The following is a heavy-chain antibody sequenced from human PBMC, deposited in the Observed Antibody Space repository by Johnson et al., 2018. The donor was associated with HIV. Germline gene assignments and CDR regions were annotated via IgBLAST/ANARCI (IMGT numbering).Heavy chain of an antibody. CDR1: GFTFDDYG. CDR2: ISYDGGQG. CDR3: ARDGRDLLTRGSFDV. V-gene: IGHV3-30*03. J-gene: IGHJ3*01. D-gene: IGHD3-16*01. Sequence: QVQLVESGGGVVRPGGSLRLSCAASGFTFDDYGMSWVRQAPGKGLEWVAVISYDGGQGYYAEFVRGRITISRDNSKNIVYLQMNSLRPEDTAVYYCARDGRDLLTRGSFDVWGQGTVVTVSS.